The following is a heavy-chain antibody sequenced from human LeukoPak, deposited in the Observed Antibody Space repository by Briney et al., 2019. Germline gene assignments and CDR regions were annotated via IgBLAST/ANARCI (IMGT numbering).Heavy chain of an antibody. D-gene: IGHD1-26*01. CDR3: ARKGDYYYYYMDV. Sequence: GGSLRLSCADSGVTFSSYSMNWVRQAPGKGLEWVSYISSSGSYKYYADSVKGRFTISRDNANNSLYLQMNSLRAEDTAVYYCARKGDYYYYYMDVWGKETTVTISS. CDR1: GVTFSSYS. CDR2: ISSSGSYK. V-gene: IGHV3-21*01. J-gene: IGHJ6*03.